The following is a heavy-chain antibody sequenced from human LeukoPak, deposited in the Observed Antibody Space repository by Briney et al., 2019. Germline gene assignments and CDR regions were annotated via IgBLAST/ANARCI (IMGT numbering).Heavy chain of an antibody. J-gene: IGHJ4*02. CDR2: ISAYNGNT. V-gene: IGHV1-18*01. CDR3: ARDRRVGATEKSFDY. CDR1: GGTFSSYA. Sequence: ASVKVSCKASGGTFSSYAISWVRQAPGQGLEWMGWISAYNGNTNFAQKLQGRVTMTTDTSTSTAYMELRSLRSDDTAVYYCARDRRVGATEKSFDYWGQGTLVTVSS. D-gene: IGHD1-26*01.